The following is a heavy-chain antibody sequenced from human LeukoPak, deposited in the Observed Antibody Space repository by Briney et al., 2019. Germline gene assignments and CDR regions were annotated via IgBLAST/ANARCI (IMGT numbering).Heavy chain of an antibody. J-gene: IGHJ5*02. CDR2: IGVGSGST. D-gene: IGHD1-1*01. V-gene: IGHV1-58*02. Sequence: GASVKVSCKASGFTFSSSTIQWVRQAHGQRLEWLGWIGVGSGSTAYAQNLQGRLSITTDMSTNTAYMELNSLTSEDTAVYYCAAERYTDGCCRFDPWGQGTLVTVSS. CDR1: GFTFSSST. CDR3: AAERYTDGCCRFDP.